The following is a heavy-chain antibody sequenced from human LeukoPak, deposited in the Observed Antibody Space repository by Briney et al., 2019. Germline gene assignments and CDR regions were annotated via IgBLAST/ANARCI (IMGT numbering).Heavy chain of an antibody. V-gene: IGHV1-24*01. D-gene: IGHD5-24*01. CDR3: ATGATIPAGFDF. CDR1: GHSLNEIS. J-gene: IGHJ4*02. Sequence: ASVKVSCKVSGHSLNEISMYWVRQAPGKGLECMGLFDPEDGETIYAQRFKGRLTLTGDTSTDTVYMDLSSLTPEDTAVYYCATGATIPAGFDFWGQGTLVTVSS. CDR2: FDPEDGET.